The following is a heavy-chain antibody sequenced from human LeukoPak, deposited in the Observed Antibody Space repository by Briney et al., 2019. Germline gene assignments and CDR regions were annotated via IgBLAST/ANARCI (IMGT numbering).Heavy chain of an antibody. J-gene: IGHJ4*02. CDR3: AKVRWGSDNALDS. D-gene: IGHD3-16*01. CDR1: GGSFSGYY. V-gene: IGHV3-30*18. CDR2: ISHDGSNK. Sequence: LSLTCAVYGGSFSGYYWSWIRQPPGKGLEWLAVISHDGSNKHYADSVKGRITISRDNSMNTLYLQMNSLTAEDTAVYYCAKVRWGSDNALDSWGQGTLVTGSS.